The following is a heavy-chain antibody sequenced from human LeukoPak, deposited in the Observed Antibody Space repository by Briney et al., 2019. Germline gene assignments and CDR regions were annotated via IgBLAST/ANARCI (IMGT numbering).Heavy chain of an antibody. CDR2: ISSSGSYI. CDR1: GLTFSTYG. CDR3: VRGEIGYCSSTSCYIFDY. Sequence: GGSLRLSCAASGLTFSTYGMNWVRQTPGKGLEWVSSISSSGSYIYYADSVKGRFTISRDNAKNSLYLQMNSLRAEDTAVYYCVRGEIGYCSSTSCYIFDYWGQGTLVTVSS. J-gene: IGHJ4*02. V-gene: IGHV3-21*01. D-gene: IGHD2-2*02.